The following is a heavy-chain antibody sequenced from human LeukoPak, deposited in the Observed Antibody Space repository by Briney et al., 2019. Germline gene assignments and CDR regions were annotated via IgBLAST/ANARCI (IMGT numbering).Heavy chain of an antibody. CDR1: GYTFTGYY. V-gene: IGHV1-2*02. J-gene: IGHJ4*02. D-gene: IGHD1-26*01. CDR3: ARDFRKRRELLLPDFDY. CDR2: INPNSGGT. Sequence: GASVKVSCKASGYTFTGYYMHWVRQAPGQGLEWMGWINPNSGGTNYAQKFQGRVTMTRDTSISTAYMELSRLRSDDTAVYYCARDFRKRRELLLPDFDYWGQGTLVTVSS.